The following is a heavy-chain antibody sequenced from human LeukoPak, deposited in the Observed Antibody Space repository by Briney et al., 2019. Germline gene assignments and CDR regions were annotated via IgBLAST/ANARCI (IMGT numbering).Heavy chain of an antibody. Sequence: SETLSLTSTVSGGSISSYYWSWIRQPPGKGLEWIGYIYYSGSTNYNPSLKSRVTISVDTSKNQFSLKLSSVTAADTAVYYCAKSRDGYNLLNYWGQGTLVTVSS. CDR2: IYYSGST. CDR3: AKSRDGYNLLNY. J-gene: IGHJ4*02. V-gene: IGHV4-59*01. CDR1: GGSISSYY. D-gene: IGHD5-24*01.